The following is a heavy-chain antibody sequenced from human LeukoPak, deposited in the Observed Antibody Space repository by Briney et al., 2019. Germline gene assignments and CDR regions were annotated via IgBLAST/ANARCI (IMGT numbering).Heavy chain of an antibody. J-gene: IGHJ4*02. Sequence: PGGSLRLSCAASGFTFSSYSMNWVRQAPGKGLEWVSSISSSSYIYYADSVKGRFTISRDNAKNSLYLQMNSLRAEDTAVYYCARESGVGAKYYFDYWGQGTLVTVSS. CDR2: ISSSSYI. D-gene: IGHD1-26*01. CDR1: GFTFSSYS. CDR3: ARESGVGAKYYFDY. V-gene: IGHV3-21*01.